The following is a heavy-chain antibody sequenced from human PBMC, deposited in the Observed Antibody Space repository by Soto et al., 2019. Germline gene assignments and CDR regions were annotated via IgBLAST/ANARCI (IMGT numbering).Heavy chain of an antibody. CDR3: ARDLWGYCGTDCYPLDV. D-gene: IGHD2-21*02. Sequence: SETLSLTCTVSGGFIRGYYWSWIRQPPGKGLEWIGYMYNTGSTVYNPSFKSRVTISVDTSKNQFSLKLNSVTAADTAVYYCARDLWGYCGTDCYPLDVWGQGATVTVS. V-gene: IGHV4-59*01. CDR1: GGFIRGYY. J-gene: IGHJ6*02. CDR2: MYNTGST.